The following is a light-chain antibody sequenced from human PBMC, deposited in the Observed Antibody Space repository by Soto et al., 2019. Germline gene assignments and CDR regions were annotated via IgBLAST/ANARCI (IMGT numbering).Light chain of an antibody. V-gene: IGKV3-15*01. CDR3: HHYNEWPLT. CDR2: GAS. J-gene: IGKJ4*01. CDR1: QSVSSD. Sequence: EIVMTQSPATLAVSPGEGATLSCRASQSVSSDVAWYRQKPGQAPRLLIYGASTRATGIPARFSGSGSGTEFTLTISSLQSEDFAVYYCHHYNEWPLTFGGGTKLELK.